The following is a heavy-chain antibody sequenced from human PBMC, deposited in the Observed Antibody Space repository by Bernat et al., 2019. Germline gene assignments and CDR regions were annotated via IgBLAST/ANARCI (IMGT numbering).Heavy chain of an antibody. CDR3: AKDLKFSGTYSRTFDL. CDR2: ISGGGGTK. J-gene: IGHJ2*01. D-gene: IGHD1-26*01. CDR1: GFTFSTYA. Sequence: EVQLLESGGDFVQPGGCLRLSCAASGFTFSTYAMSWVRQVPEKGLEWVSTISGGGGTKYYADSVKGRSTISRDNSKNTLYLQMSGLRADDTAVYYCAKDLKFSGTYSRTFDLWGRGTLVTVSS. V-gene: IGHV3-23*01.